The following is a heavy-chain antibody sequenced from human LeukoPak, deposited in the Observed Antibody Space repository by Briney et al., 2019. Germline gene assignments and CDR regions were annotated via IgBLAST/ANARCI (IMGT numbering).Heavy chain of an antibody. V-gene: IGHV5-51*01. D-gene: IGHD6-6*01. Sequence: SPSFQGQVTISADKSISTAYLQWGSLKASDTAMYYCARQGSSSPWYYFDYWGQGTLVTVSS. J-gene: IGHJ4*02. CDR3: ARQGSSSPWYYFDY.